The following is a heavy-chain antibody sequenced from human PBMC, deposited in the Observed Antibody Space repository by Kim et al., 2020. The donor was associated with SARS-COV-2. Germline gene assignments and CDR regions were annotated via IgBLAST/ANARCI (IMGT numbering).Heavy chain of an antibody. J-gene: IGHJ4*02. CDR1: GFTFTGYA. CDR2: IDGSDGTT. CDR3: MKGGWGWIGDH. V-gene: IGHV3-23*01. Sequence: GGSLRLSCTTSGFTFTGYAMSWVRQAPGKGLEWVSSIDGSDGTTYYVDSVKGRFTISRDNSKNTLYLQMNSLRADDTAVYYCMKGGWGWIGDHWGQGTRVTVSS. D-gene: IGHD2-21*01.